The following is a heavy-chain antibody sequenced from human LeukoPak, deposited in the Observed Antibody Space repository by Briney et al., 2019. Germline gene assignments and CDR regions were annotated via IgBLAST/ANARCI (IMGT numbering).Heavy chain of an antibody. CDR3: AKRTVGEGPPFDY. V-gene: IGHV3-23*01. D-gene: IGHD3-16*01. CDR1: GFTFSSYA. CDR2: ISVSGDTT. Sequence: GGSLRLSCAVSGFTFSSYAMSWVRQALGKGLEWVSAISVSGDTTYYADSVKGRFTISRDNSKSTLYLQMNSLSAEDTAVYYCAKRTVGEGPPFDYWGQGTLVTVSS. J-gene: IGHJ4*02.